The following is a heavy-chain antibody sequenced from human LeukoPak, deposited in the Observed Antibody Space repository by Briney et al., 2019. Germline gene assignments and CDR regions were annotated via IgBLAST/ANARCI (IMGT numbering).Heavy chain of an antibody. D-gene: IGHD6-19*01. V-gene: IGHV4-59*01. J-gene: IGHJ4*02. CDR1: GGSISSYY. CDR3: ARGAYGSGWATFDY. Sequence: PSETLSLTCTVSGGSISSYYWSWIRQPPGKGLEWIGYIYYSGSTNYNPSLKSRVTISVDTSKNQFSLKLSSVTAADTAVYYCARGAYGSGWATFDYWGQGILVTVSS. CDR2: IYYSGST.